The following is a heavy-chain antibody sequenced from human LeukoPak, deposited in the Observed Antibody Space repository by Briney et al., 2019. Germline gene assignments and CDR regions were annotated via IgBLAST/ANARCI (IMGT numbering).Heavy chain of an antibody. Sequence: ASVKDSCKDSGYIFTGYYMHRVRQAPGQGLEWMGWINPNSGGTNYAQKFQGRVTMTRDTSISTAYMELSRLRSDDTAVYYCARDADIVVVVAVIFDYWGQGTLVTVSS. CDR1: GYIFTGYY. CDR3: ARDADIVVVVAVIFDY. V-gene: IGHV1-2*02. CDR2: INPNSGGT. J-gene: IGHJ4*02. D-gene: IGHD2-15*01.